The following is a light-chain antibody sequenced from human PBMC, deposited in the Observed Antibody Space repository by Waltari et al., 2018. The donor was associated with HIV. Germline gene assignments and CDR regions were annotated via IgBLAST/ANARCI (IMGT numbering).Light chain of an antibody. CDR1: QDIGNH. CDR3: QQFHSLPLT. V-gene: IGKV1-33*01. CDR2: DAS. J-gene: IGKJ3*01. Sequence: DIHMTQSPSSLSASVGGKVTITCRVSQDIGNHLSWYRQRPGRGPELLIYDASTLEAGVPSKFNGRGSGTTFTFVISSLRPEDSATYFCQQFHSLPLTFGPGTTVDIK.